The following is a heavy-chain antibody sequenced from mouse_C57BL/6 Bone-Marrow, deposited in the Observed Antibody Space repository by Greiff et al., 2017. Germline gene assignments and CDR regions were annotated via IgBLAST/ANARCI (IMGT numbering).Heavy chain of an antibody. CDR3: ARIYCGSSVDV. D-gene: IGHD1-1*01. CDR1: GFNIKDYY. J-gene: IGHJ1*03. V-gene: IGHV14-2*01. CDR2: IDPEDGET. Sequence: VQLQQSGAELVKPGASVKLSCTASGFNIKDYYMHWVKQRTEQGLEWIGRIDPEDGETKYAPNFQGKATITADTSSNTAYLQLSSLTSEDTAVYYGARIYCGSSVDVWGTGTTVTVSS.